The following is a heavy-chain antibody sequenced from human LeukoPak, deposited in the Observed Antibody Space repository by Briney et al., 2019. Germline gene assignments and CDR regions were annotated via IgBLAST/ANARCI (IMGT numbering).Heavy chain of an antibody. CDR1: GFTFSSYG. V-gene: IGHV3-30*18. J-gene: IGHJ4*02. CDR2: ISYDGSNK. D-gene: IGHD5-18*01. Sequence: PGGSLRLSCAASGFTFSSYGMHWVRQAPGKGLEWVAVISYDGSNKYYADSVKGRFTISRDNSKNTLYLQMDSLRAEDTAVYYCAKDKDSYGPYYFDYWGQGTLVTVSS. CDR3: AKDKDSYGPYYFDY.